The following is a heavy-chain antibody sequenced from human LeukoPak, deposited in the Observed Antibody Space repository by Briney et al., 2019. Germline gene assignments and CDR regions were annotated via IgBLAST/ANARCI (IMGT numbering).Heavy chain of an antibody. V-gene: IGHV3-30-3*01. CDR2: ISYDGSNK. CDR3: ARIKSGSYYAHPTLRYYYGMDV. J-gene: IGHJ6*02. D-gene: IGHD1-26*01. Sequence: GGSLRLSCAASGFTVSSNYMSWVRQAPGKGLEWVAVISYDGSNKYYADSVKGRFTISRDNSKNTLYLQMNSLRAEDTAVYYCARIKSGSYYAHPTLRYYYGMDVWGQGTTVTVSS. CDR1: GFTVSSNY.